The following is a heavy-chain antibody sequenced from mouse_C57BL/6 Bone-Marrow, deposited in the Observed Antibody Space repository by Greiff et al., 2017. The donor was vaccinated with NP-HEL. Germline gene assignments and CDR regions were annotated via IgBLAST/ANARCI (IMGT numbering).Heavy chain of an antibody. CDR3: ARSRDYDWFAY. CDR2: IDPSDSYT. V-gene: IGHV1-50*01. D-gene: IGHD2-4*01. Sequence: VQLQQSGAELVKPGASVKLSCKASGYTFTSYWMQWVKQRPGQGLEWIGEIDPSDSYTNYNQKFKGKATLTVDTSSSTAYMQLSSLTSEDSAVYYCARSRDYDWFAYWGQGTLVTVSA. CDR1: GYTFTSYW. J-gene: IGHJ3*01.